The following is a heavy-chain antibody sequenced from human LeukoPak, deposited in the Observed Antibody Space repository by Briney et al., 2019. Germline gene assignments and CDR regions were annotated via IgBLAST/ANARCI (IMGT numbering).Heavy chain of an antibody. D-gene: IGHD6-19*01. CDR2: ISWNSGST. CDR1: GFTFDDYA. V-gene: IGHV3-9*01. Sequence: GGSLRLSCAASGFTFDDYAMHWVRQAPGKGLEWVSGISWNSGSTGYADSVKGRFTISRDNAKNSLYLQMNSLRAEDTALYYCAKDTGYSSGWAGSYFDYWGQGTLVTVSS. CDR3: AKDTGYSSGWAGSYFDY. J-gene: IGHJ4*02.